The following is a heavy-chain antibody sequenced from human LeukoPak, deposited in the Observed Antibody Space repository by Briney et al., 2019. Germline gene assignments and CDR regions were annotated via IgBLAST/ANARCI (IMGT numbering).Heavy chain of an antibody. J-gene: IGHJ4*02. CDR1: GYTFTSYG. CDR2: IIPIFGTA. V-gene: IGHV1-69*13. D-gene: IGHD5-24*01. Sequence: SVKVSCKASGYTFTSYGISWVRQAPGQGLEWMGGIIPIFGTANYAQKFQGRVTITADESTSTAYMELSSLRSEDTAVYYCARTGRVLATIYYFDYWGQGTLVTVSS. CDR3: ARTGRVLATIYYFDY.